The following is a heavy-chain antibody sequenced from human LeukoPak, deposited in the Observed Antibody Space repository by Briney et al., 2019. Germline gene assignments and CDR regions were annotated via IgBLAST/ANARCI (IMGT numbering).Heavy chain of an antibody. Sequence: NPSETLSLTCTVSGGSISSSSYYWGWIRQPPGKGLEWIGSIYYSGSTYYNPSLKSRVTISVDTSKNQFSLKRSSVTAADTAVYYCARDGNYGGNPIDYWGQGTLVTVSS. CDR1: GGSISSSSYY. CDR3: ARDGNYGGNPIDY. J-gene: IGHJ4*02. D-gene: IGHD4-23*01. CDR2: IYYSGST. V-gene: IGHV4-39*07.